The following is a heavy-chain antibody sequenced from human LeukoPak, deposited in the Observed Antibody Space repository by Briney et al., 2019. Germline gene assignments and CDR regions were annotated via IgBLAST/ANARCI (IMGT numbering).Heavy chain of an antibody. V-gene: IGHV3-74*01. CDR1: GFTFSYFW. Sequence: GGSLRLSCAASGFTFSYFWMHWFRQTPGKGQVWVSCINTDGSYSTYADSVKGRFTISRDNVRITLYLQMNSLRAEDSAVYYCARDFDGPRASDYWGQGISVTVSS. J-gene: IGHJ4*02. CDR2: INTDGSYS. D-gene: IGHD4-17*01. CDR3: ARDFDGPRASDY.